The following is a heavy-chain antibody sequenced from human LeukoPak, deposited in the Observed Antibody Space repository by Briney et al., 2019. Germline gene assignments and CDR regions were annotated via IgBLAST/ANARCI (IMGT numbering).Heavy chain of an antibody. J-gene: IGHJ4*02. CDR3: ARERVAAAGTGSRFDY. CDR1: GFTFSSYA. V-gene: IGHV3-30-3*01. D-gene: IGHD6-13*01. Sequence: PGRSLRLSCAASGFTFSSYAMHWVRQAPGKGLEWVAVISYDGSNKYYADSVKGRFTISRDNSKNTLYLQMNSLRAEDTAVYYCARERVAAAGTGSRFDYWGQGTLDTVSS. CDR2: ISYDGSNK.